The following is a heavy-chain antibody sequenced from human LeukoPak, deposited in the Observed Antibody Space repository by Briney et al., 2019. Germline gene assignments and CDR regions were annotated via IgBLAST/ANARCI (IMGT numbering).Heavy chain of an antibody. CDR2: IYYSGST. Sequence: PGGSLRPSCAASGFTFSSYSMNWVRQAPGKGLEWIGYIYYSGSTYYNPSLKSRVTISVDTSKNQFSLKLSSVTAADTAVYYCARPYGVQPRGAFDIWGQGTMVTVSS. CDR3: ARPYGVQPRGAFDI. V-gene: IGHV4-59*08. CDR1: GFTFSSYS. J-gene: IGHJ3*02. D-gene: IGHD4-17*01.